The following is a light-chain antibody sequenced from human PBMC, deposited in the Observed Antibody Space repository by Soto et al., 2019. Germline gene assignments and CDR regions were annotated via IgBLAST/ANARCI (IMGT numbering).Light chain of an antibody. CDR2: EGS. CDR1: SSDVGSYNL. Sequence: QSALTQPASVSGSPGQSITISCTGTSSDVGSYNLVSWYQQHPGKATKLMIYEGSKRPSGVSNRFSGSKSGNTASLTISGLQAEDEADYYCCSYAGSFYVFGTGTKLTVL. V-gene: IGLV2-23*01. J-gene: IGLJ1*01. CDR3: CSYAGSFYV.